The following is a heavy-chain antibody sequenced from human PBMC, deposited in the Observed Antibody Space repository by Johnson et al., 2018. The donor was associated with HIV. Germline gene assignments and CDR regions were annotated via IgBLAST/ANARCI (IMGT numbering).Heavy chain of an antibody. CDR2: INWNGGNT. V-gene: IGHV3-20*04. CDR1: GFTFDDYG. J-gene: IGHJ3*02. CDR3: ARGLAVAGTENAFDI. D-gene: IGHD6-19*01. Sequence: VQLVESGGGVVRPGGSLRLSCAASGFTFDDYGMSWVRQAPGKGLEWVSGINWNGGNTGYADSVKGRFTISRDNAKNSLYLQMNRLRAEDTAVYYCARGLAVAGTENAFDIWGQGTMVTVSS.